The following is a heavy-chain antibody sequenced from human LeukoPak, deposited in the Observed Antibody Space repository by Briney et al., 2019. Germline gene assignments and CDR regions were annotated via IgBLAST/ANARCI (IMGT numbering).Heavy chain of an antibody. J-gene: IGHJ4*02. CDR2: ISGSGGST. Sequence: GGSLRLSXAASGFTFSSYAMSWVRQAPGKGLEWVSAISGSGGSTYYADSVKGRFTISRDNSKNTLYLQMNSLRAEDTAVYYCAKELPWFGELLTASDYWGQGTLVTVSS. CDR1: GFTFSSYA. D-gene: IGHD3-10*01. CDR3: AKELPWFGELLTASDY. V-gene: IGHV3-23*01.